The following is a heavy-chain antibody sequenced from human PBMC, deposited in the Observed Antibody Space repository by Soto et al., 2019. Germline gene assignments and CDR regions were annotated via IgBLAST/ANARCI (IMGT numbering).Heavy chain of an antibody. CDR1: GGSISSYY. CDR2: IYYSGST. J-gene: IGHJ4*02. Sequence: QVQLQESGPGLVKPSETLSLTCTVSGGSISSYYWSWIRQPPGKGLEWIGYIYYSGSTNYNPSLKSRVTTSVDTSKNQFSLKLSSVTAADTAVYYCASRGVVSKNFDYWGQGTLVTVSS. V-gene: IGHV4-59*01. CDR3: ASRGVVSKNFDY. D-gene: IGHD4-4*01.